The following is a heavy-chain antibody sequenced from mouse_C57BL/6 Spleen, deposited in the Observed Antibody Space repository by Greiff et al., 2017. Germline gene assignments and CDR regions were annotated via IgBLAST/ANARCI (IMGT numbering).Heavy chain of an antibody. CDR1: GYTFTSYW. V-gene: IGHV1-64*01. D-gene: IGHD2-3*01. CDR3: AIYDGYFPWFAY. CDR2: IHPNSGST. Sequence: QVQLQQPGAELVKPRASVKLSCKASGYTFTSYWMHWVKQRPGQGLEWIGMIHPNSGSTNYNEKFKSKATLTVDKSSSTAYMQLSSLTSEDSAVYYCAIYDGYFPWFAYWGQGTLVTVSA. J-gene: IGHJ3*01.